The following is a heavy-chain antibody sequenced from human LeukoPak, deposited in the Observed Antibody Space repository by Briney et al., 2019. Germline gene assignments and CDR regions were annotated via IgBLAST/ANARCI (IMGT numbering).Heavy chain of an antibody. Sequence: GGSLRLSCAASGFTFSNYAMSWVRQAPGKGLEWVSTISGSGGSTYYADSVKGQFTISRDNSKNTLYLQMNSLRAEDMAVYYCAEGYNYGYGYWGQGTLVTVSS. CDR1: GFTFSNYA. V-gene: IGHV3-23*01. D-gene: IGHD5-18*01. J-gene: IGHJ4*02. CDR2: ISGSGGST. CDR3: AEGYNYGYGY.